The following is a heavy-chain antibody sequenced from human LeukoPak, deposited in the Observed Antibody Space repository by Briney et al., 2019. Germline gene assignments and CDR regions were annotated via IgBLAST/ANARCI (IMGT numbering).Heavy chain of an antibody. Sequence: ASVKVSCKASGYTFTSYAMNWVRQAPGQGLEWMGWINTNAGNPTYAQGFTGRFVFSLDTSVSMAYLQISSLKAEDTAVYYCARDLRGWELSLPYYFDYWGQGTLVTVSS. J-gene: IGHJ4*02. V-gene: IGHV7-4-1*04. CDR3: ARDLRGWELSLPYYFDY. CDR2: INTNAGNP. D-gene: IGHD1-26*01. CDR1: GYTFTSYA.